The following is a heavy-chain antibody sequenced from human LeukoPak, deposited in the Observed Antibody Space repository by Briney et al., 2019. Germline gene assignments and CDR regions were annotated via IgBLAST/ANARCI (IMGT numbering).Heavy chain of an antibody. D-gene: IGHD3-10*01. V-gene: IGHV4-59*08. Sequence: PSETLSLTCTVSGGSISSYHWNWIRQPPGKGLEWIGYIFSTGSTNYNPSLKSRVTISPDTSKSQFSLRLTSVTAADTAVYYCARRYGSGSYDKFDCWGQGTLVTVSS. CDR3: ARRYGSGSYDKFDC. J-gene: IGHJ4*02. CDR2: IFSTGST. CDR1: GGSISSYH.